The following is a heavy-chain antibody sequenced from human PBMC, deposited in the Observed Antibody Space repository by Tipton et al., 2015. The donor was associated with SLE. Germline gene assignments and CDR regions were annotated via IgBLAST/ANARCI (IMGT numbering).Heavy chain of an antibody. Sequence: SLRLSCVASGFTFSSYGMHWVRQAPGKGLEWVAVIWYDGSNKYYADSVKGRFTISRDNSKNTLYLQMNSLRAEDTAVYYCARDRVGVAAAGIDYWGQGTLVTVSS. CDR1: GFTFSSYG. CDR3: ARDRVGVAAAGIDY. J-gene: IGHJ4*02. D-gene: IGHD6-13*01. V-gene: IGHV3-33*01. CDR2: IWYDGSNK.